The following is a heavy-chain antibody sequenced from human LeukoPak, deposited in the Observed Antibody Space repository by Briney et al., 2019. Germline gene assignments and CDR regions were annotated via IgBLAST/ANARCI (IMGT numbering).Heavy chain of an antibody. D-gene: IGHD4-17*01. Sequence: PSETLSLTCTVSGGSISSYYWSWIRQPPGKGLEWIGYIYYSGGTNYNPSLKSRVTISVDTSKNQFSLKLTSVTAADTAVYYCARGPSVTSIGGPWGQGTLVTVSA. V-gene: IGHV4-59*01. J-gene: IGHJ5*02. CDR3: ARGPSVTSIGGP. CDR2: IYYSGGT. CDR1: GGSISSYY.